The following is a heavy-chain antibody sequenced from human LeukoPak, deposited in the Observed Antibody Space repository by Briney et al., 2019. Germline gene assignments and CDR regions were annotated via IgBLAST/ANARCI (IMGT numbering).Heavy chain of an antibody. J-gene: IGHJ4*02. V-gene: IGHV3-7*01. D-gene: IGHD3-3*01. CDR2: KKQDGSEK. CDR3: ARDRLNAFWSGDSWDY. CDR1: GFPFSSHR. Sequence: GGSLRLSCAASGFPFSSHRMRWVRQATGKGLEWVANKKQDGSEKLYMDSVKGRFNNSRDDTKNSLYLQMHSLGAEDTAVYYCARDRLNAFWSGDSWDYWGQGTLVTVSS.